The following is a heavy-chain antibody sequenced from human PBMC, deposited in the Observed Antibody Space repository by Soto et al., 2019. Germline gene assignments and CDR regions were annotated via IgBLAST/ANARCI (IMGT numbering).Heavy chain of an antibody. J-gene: IGHJ4*02. V-gene: IGHV3-30*18. D-gene: IGHD3-3*01. CDR2: VSYDGSVK. CDR3: VKDRGLGQRHFDH. Sequence: QVQLVESGGGVVQHGRSLRLYCAASGFNFRTYAMHWVRQAPGKGLEWVSVVSYDGSVKNYADSVKGRFTMSRDNSKRTVDLQMNSLRGDDTALYYCVKDRGLGQRHFDHWGQGTLVTVSS. CDR1: GFNFRTYA.